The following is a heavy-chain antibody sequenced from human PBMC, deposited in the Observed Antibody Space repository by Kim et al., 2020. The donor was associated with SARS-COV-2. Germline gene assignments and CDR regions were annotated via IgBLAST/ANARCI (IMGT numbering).Heavy chain of an antibody. D-gene: IGHD3-3*01. CDR2: ISGSGGST. J-gene: IGHJ3*02. Sequence: GGSLRLSCAASGFTFSSSAMSWVRQAPGKGLEWVSAISGSGGSTYYADSAKGRFYISRDNSKNTLYLQMNSMRAEDTAVYYCAKDLRYYDFWSGYPDPPHAFDIWGQGTMVTVSS. CDR1: GFTFSSSA. V-gene: IGHV3-23*01. CDR3: AKDLRYYDFWSGYPDPPHAFDI.